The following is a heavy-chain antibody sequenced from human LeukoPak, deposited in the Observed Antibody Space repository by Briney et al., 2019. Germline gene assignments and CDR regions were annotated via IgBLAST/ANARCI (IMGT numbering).Heavy chain of an antibody. J-gene: IGHJ5*02. V-gene: IGHV4-4*07. CDR2: IYTSGST. Sequence: SETLSLTCTVSGGSISSYYWSWIRQPAGKGLEWIGRIYTSGSTNYNPSLKSRVTMSVDTSKNQFSLRLNSVTAADTAVYYCSGYNYGDAWFDPWGQGTLVTVSS. D-gene: IGHD5-18*01. CDR3: SGYNYGDAWFDP. CDR1: GGSISSYY.